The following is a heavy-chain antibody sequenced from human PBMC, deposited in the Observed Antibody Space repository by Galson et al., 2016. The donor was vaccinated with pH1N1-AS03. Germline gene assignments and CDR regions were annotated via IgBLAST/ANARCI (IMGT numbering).Heavy chain of an antibody. V-gene: IGHV3-33*08. Sequence: SLRLSCAASGFTFGNFAMHWVRQAPGKGLEWLAIIWSEEGNKYYADSVKGRFTISRDNSRSTLFLQMNSLTADDTAIYYCVRDGDSSTWPLDSWGQGTLVTVSS. CDR2: IWSEEGNK. CDR1: GFTFGNFA. CDR3: VRDGDSSTWPLDS. D-gene: IGHD2-2*01. J-gene: IGHJ4*02.